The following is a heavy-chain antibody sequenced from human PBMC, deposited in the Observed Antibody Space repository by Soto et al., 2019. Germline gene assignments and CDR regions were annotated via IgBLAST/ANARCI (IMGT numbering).Heavy chain of an antibody. CDR1: GFTFSSYA. V-gene: IGHV3-23*01. CDR3: ARSSYCSSTSCQERFSYYFDY. Sequence: GGSLRLSCAASGFTFSSYAMSWVRQAPGKGLEWVSAISGSGGSTYYADSVKGRFTISRDNSKNTLYLQMNSLRAEDTAVYYCARSSYCSSTSCQERFSYYFDYWGQGTLVTVSS. D-gene: IGHD2-2*01. J-gene: IGHJ4*02. CDR2: ISGSGGST.